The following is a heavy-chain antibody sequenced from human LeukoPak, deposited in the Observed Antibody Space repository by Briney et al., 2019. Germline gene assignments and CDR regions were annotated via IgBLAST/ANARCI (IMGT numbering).Heavy chain of an antibody. CDR2: FDPEDGET. CDR1: GYTLTELS. CDR3: ATSSPVVPAAPTVYYYYGMDV. V-gene: IGHV1-24*01. Sequence: GASVKVSCKVSGYTLTELSMHWVRQAPGKGLEWMGGFDPEDGETIYAQKFQGRVTMTEDTSTDTAYMELSSLRSEDTAVYYCATSSPVVPAAPTVYYYYGMDVWGQGTTVTVSS. D-gene: IGHD2-2*01. J-gene: IGHJ6*02.